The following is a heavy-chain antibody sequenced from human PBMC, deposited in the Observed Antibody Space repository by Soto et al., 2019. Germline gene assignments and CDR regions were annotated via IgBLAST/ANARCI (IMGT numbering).Heavy chain of an antibody. D-gene: IGHD3-3*01. CDR2: ISPNSGRP. J-gene: IGHJ4*02. CDR1: SYTFTKYD. Sequence: GASVKVSCKTSSYTFTKYDISWVRQAPGQGLEWLGLISPNSGRPSYAQKFEGRVTMTTDTSTTTAYLELRSLRSDDTAVYYCVRQYYDFWTDYPDFDYWGQGTLVTVSS. V-gene: IGHV1-18*04. CDR3: VRQYYDFWTDYPDFDY.